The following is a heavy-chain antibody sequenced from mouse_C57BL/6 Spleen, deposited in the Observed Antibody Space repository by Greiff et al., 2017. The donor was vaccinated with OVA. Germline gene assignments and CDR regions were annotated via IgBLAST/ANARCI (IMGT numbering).Heavy chain of an antibody. CDR2: ISDGGSYT. J-gene: IGHJ4*01. Sequence: EVQRVESGGGLVKPGGSLKLSCAASGFTFSSYAMSWVRQTPEKRLEWVATISDGGSYTYYPDNVKGRFTISRDNAKNNLYLQMSHLKSEDTAMYYCARDGGYEDYYAMDYWGQGTSVTVSS. V-gene: IGHV5-4*01. D-gene: IGHD2-2*01. CDR1: GFTFSSYA. CDR3: ARDGGYEDYYAMDY.